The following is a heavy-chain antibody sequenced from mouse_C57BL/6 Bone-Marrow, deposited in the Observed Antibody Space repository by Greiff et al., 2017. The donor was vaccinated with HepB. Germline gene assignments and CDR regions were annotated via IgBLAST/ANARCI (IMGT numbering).Heavy chain of an antibody. CDR1: GYTFTSYW. Sequence: QVQLKQSGAELAKPGASVKLSCKASGYTFTSYWMHWVKQRPGQGLEWIGYINPSSGYTKYNQKFKDKATLTADKSSSTAYMQLSSLTYEDSAVYYCAPSYYGSSLFAYWGQGTLVTVSA. V-gene: IGHV1-7*01. CDR2: INPSSGYT. CDR3: APSYYGSSLFAY. D-gene: IGHD1-1*01. J-gene: IGHJ3*01.